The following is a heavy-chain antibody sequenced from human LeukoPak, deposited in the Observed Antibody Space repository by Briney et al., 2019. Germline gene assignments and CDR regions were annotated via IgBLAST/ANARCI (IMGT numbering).Heavy chain of an antibody. CDR1: GDSISSYY. CDR3: ARDGGSAFDV. CDR2: LDHTGST. V-gene: IGHV4-59*01. D-gene: IGHD3-16*01. J-gene: IGHJ3*01. Sequence: SETLSLTCTVSGDSISSYYWSWIRQPPGEGLEWIGCLDHTGSTYYNPSVKSRVTISVDTSKNQFSLKLNSVTAADTAAYYCARDGGSAFDVWGQGTMVTVSS.